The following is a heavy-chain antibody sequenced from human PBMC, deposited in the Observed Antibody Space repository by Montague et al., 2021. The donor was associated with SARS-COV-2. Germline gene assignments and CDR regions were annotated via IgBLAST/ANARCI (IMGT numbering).Heavy chain of an antibody. CDR2: IYYRGST. V-gene: IGHV4-39*01. D-gene: IGHD3-9*01. Sequence: SETLSLTCTVSGGSISSSSYYWGWIRQPPGKGLEWIGSIYYRGSTYYNPSLKSRVTISVDTSKNQFSLKLSSVTAADTAVYYCATYYDILTGYYIDAFDIWGQGTMVTVSS. CDR3: ATYYDILTGYYIDAFDI. CDR1: GGSISSSSYY. J-gene: IGHJ3*02.